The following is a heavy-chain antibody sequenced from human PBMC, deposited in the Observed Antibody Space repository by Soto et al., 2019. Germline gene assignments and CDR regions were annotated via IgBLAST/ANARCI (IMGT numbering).Heavy chain of an antibody. V-gene: IGHV6-1*01. CDR3: AREFPYYGSSDSYFHY. D-gene: IGHD3-16*01. J-gene: IGHJ4*02. CDR2: TYYRSKWYN. CDR1: GDSVSGNSAA. Sequence: SRTLSLTCAISGDSVSGNSAAWNWIRQSPSRGLEWLGRTYYRSKWYNDYAVSVKSRITVTPDTSKNQFSLHLNSVTPEDTAVYYCAREFPYYGSSDSYFHYWGQAVLVTFYS.